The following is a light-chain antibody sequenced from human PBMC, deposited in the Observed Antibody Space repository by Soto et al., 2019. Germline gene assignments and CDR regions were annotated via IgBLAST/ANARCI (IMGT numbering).Light chain of an antibody. Sequence: DIQMTQSPSTLSASVGDTVTITCRASQGISSYLGWYQQKPGKAPNLLIYDASSLESGVPSRFSGSGSGTEFTLTISNLQPDDFATYYCQQYDNYPLTFGGGTKEDIK. CDR3: QQYDNYPLT. V-gene: IGKV1-5*01. CDR1: QGISSY. J-gene: IGKJ4*01. CDR2: DAS.